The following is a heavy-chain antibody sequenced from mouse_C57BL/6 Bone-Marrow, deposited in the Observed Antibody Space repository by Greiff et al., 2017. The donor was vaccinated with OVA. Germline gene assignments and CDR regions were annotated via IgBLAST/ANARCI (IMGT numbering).Heavy chain of an antibody. V-gene: IGHV1-55*01. CDR1: GYTFTSYW. J-gene: IGHJ4*01. Sequence: QVQLQQPGAELVKPGASVKMSCKASGYTFTSYWITWVKQRPGQGLEWIGDIYPGSGSTNYNEKFKSKATLTVDTSSSTAYMQLSSLTSDDSAVYYCARWLGGGGGPGMDYWGQGTSVTVSS. CDR3: ARWLGGGGGPGMDY. D-gene: IGHD1-1*02. CDR2: IYPGSGST.